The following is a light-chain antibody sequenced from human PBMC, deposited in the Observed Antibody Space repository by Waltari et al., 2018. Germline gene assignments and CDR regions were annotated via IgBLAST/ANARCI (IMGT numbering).Light chain of an antibody. CDR3: QVWDRDSSYI. V-gene: IGLV3-21*01. Sequence: SYDLTQPPSLSAASGRTATITCGGDKIGKKNVHWYQQKPPQAPVLVMYADNKRPPGIPERFYGSNSGDTATLTLNKVEAGDEADYYCQVWDRDSSYIFGGGTRLTVL. CDR2: ADN. J-gene: IGLJ7*01. CDR1: KIGKKN.